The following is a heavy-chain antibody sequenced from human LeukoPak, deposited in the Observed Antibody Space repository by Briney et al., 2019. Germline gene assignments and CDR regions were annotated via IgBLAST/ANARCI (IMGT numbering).Heavy chain of an antibody. CDR3: ESSYYGSGGEVIFDY. Sequence: GGSLRLSCAASGFTFSSYSMNWVRQAPGKGLEWVSSISSSSSYIYYADSVKGRFTISRDNAKNSLYLQMNSLRAEDTAAYYCESSYYGSGGEVIFDYWGQGTLVTVSS. CDR1: GFTFSSYS. J-gene: IGHJ4*02. D-gene: IGHD3-10*01. V-gene: IGHV3-21*01. CDR2: ISSSSSYI.